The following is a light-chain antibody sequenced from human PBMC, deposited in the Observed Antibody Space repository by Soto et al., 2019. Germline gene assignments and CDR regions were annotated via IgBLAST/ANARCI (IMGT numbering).Light chain of an antibody. J-gene: IGLJ1*01. CDR3: SSYTSSSTLYV. CDR2: EVS. V-gene: IGLV2-14*01. Sequence: QSALTQPASVSGSPGQSITISCTGTSSDVGGYNYVSWYQQHPGKAPNLMISEVSNRPSGVSNRFSGSKSGNTASLTISGLQAEDEADYYCSSYTSSSTLYVFGTGTKLTVL. CDR1: SSDVGGYNY.